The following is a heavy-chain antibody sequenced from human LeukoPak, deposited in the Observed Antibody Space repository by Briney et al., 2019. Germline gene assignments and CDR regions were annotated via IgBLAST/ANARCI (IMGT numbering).Heavy chain of an antibody. J-gene: IGHJ6*02. CDR1: GYTFTSYA. Sequence: ASVKVSCKASGYTFTSYAMNWVRQAPGQGLEWMGWINPNSGGTNYAQKFQGWVTMTRDTSISTAYMELSRLRSDDTAVYYCARDRAVDTAMVYYYYGMDVWGQGTTVTVS. V-gene: IGHV1-2*04. CDR3: ARDRAVDTAMVYYYYGMDV. CDR2: INPNSGGT. D-gene: IGHD5-18*01.